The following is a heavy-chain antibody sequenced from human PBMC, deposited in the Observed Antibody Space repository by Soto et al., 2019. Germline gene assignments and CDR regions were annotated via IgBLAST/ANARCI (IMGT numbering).Heavy chain of an antibody. CDR2: ISAYNGNT. V-gene: IGHV1-18*01. CDR1: GYTFTSYG. J-gene: IGHJ5*02. D-gene: IGHD2-15*01. CDR3: ARDRGYCSGGSCYSEWFDP. Sequence: QVQLVQSGAEVKKPGASVKVSCTASGYTFTSYGISWVRQAPGQGLEWMGWISAYNGNTNYAQKLQGRVTMTTDTSTSTAYMELRSLRSDDTAVYYCARDRGYCSGGSCYSEWFDPWGQGTLVTVSS.